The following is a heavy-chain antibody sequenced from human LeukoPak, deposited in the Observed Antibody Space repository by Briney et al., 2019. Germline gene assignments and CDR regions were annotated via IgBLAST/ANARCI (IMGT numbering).Heavy chain of an antibody. V-gene: IGHV3-30*18. CDR1: GFTITSYG. D-gene: IGHD2/OR15-2a*01. J-gene: IGHJ4*02. CDR2: ISYDESNK. CDR3: ANAGLGNRLPLCDY. Sequence: GRSLRLSCAASGFTITSYGIYCVRQAPGKGLEWVAFISYDESNKYNADSVKGRFTISRDTSKNTLYLQINSLRDKDTAFFYCANAGLGNRLPLCDYWVQGTLVTVSS.